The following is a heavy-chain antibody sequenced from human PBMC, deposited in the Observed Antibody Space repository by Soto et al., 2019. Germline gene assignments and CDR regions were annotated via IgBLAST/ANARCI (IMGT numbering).Heavy chain of an antibody. J-gene: IGHJ3*02. D-gene: IGHD6-19*01. CDR2: ISYDGSNK. CDR3: AREGKRQWLVCHAFDI. Sequence: QVQLVESGGGVVQPGRSLRLSCAASGFTFSSYAMHWVRQAPGKGLEWVAVISYDGSNKYYADSVKGRFTISRDNSKNTLYLQMNSLRAEDTAVYYCAREGKRQWLVCHAFDIWGQGTMFTVSS. V-gene: IGHV3-30-3*01. CDR1: GFTFSSYA.